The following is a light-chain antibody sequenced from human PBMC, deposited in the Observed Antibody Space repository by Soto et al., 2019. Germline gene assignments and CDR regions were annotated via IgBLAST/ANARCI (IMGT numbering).Light chain of an antibody. CDR2: AAS. CDR3: QQYASAPFS. J-gene: IGKJ3*01. Sequence: EIVLTQSPATLSLSPGKRATLSCRASQSVSSYLAWYQQKPGQAPRLLIYAASTRATGIPDRFSGSASETDFTLTINRLEPEDSAVYYCQQYASAPFSLGPGTKVDIK. CDR1: QSVSSY. V-gene: IGKV3-20*01.